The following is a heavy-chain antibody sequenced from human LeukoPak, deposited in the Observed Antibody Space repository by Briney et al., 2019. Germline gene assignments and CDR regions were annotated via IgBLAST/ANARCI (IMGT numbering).Heavy chain of an antibody. V-gene: IGHV1-69*13. Sequence: ASVKVSCKASGGTFSSYAISWVRQAPGQGLEWMGGIIPIFGTANYAQKFQGRVTITADESTSTAYMELSSLRSEDTAVYYCAGGYSSSWYDYYYYYGMDVWGQGTTVTVSS. CDR2: IIPIFGTA. CDR1: GGTFSSYA. CDR3: AGGYSSSWYDYYYYYGMDV. D-gene: IGHD6-13*01. J-gene: IGHJ6*02.